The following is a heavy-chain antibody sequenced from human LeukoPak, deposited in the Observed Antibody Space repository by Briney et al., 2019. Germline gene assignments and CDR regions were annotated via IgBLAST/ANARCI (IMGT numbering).Heavy chain of an antibody. J-gene: IGHJ4*02. V-gene: IGHV3-74*01. Sequence: PGGSLRLSCATSGFTLSSYWMHWVRRAPGKGLVWVSRIKHDESSTNYADSVEGRFTLSRDNDKKTLYLQMNNLRPEDTAVYHCVRGLDYHDSKTFEFWGQGTLVTVSS. CDR1: GFTLSSYW. CDR3: VRGLDYHDSKTFEF. D-gene: IGHD3-22*01. CDR2: IKHDESST.